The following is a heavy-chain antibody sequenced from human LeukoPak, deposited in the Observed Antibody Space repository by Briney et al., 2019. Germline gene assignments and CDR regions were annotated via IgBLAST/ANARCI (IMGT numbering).Heavy chain of an antibody. D-gene: IGHD3-10*01. CDR2: IYYSGST. CDR1: GGSISSSSYY. J-gene: IGHJ3*02. Sequence: SEXXSLTCTVSGGSISSSSYYWGWIRQPPGKGLEWIGSIYYSGSTYYNPSLKSRLTISVDTSKNQFSLKLSSVTAADTAVYYCARQSGRYDAFDIWGQGTMVTVSS. V-gene: IGHV4-39*01. CDR3: ARQSGRYDAFDI.